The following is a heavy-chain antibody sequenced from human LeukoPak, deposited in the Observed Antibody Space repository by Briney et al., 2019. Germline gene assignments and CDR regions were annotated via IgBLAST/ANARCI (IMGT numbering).Heavy chain of an antibody. J-gene: IGHJ4*02. V-gene: IGHV1-24*01. CDR1: GYTLTELS. D-gene: IGHD4-17*01. CDR2: FDPEDGET. CDR3: ATDIVGYDYGDYVRVY. Sequence: ASVKVSCKVSGYTLTELSMHWVRQAPGKGLEWMGGFDPEDGETICAQKFQGRVTMTEDTSTDTAYMELSSLRSEDTAVYYCATDIVGYDYGDYVRVYWGQGTLVTVSS.